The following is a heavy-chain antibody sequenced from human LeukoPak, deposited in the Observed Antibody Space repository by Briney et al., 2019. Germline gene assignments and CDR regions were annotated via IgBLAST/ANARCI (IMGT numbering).Heavy chain of an antibody. CDR3: ARLAIRFLEWSLNYYYYMDV. Sequence: PGGSLRLSCAASGFTFSSYEMNWVRQAPGKGLEWVSYSSSSGSIIYYADSVEGRFTISRDNAKKSLYLQMNSLRAEDTAVYYCARLAIRFLEWSLNYYYYMDVWGKGTTVTVSS. J-gene: IGHJ6*03. CDR2: SSSSGSII. D-gene: IGHD3-3*01. V-gene: IGHV3-48*03. CDR1: GFTFSSYE.